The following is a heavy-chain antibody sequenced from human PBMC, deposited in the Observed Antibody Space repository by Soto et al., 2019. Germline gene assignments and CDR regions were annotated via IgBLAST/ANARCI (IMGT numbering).Heavy chain of an antibody. CDR2: ISYDGSNT. D-gene: IGHD1-26*01. CDR3: AKEGGLSGSYYISSSYYFDY. CDR1: GFTFSSYG. J-gene: IGHJ4*02. V-gene: IGHV3-30*18. Sequence: QVQLVESGGGVVQPGRSLRLSCAASGFTFSSYGMHWVRQAPGKGLEWVAIISYDGSNTYYGDSVKGRFTISRDNSKNTLYLQMTSLRAEDKSVYYCAKEGGLSGSYYISSSYYFDYWGQGTLVTVSS.